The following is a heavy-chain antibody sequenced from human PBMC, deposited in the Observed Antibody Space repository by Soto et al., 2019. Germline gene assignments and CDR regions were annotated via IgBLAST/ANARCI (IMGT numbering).Heavy chain of an antibody. Sequence: GGSLRLSCAASGFTFSSYAMSWVRQAPGKGLEWVSGINGSGSSTYYVDSVKGRFIISRDNAKNTLYLQMNSLRAEDTAVYYCARDRTAASADYWGQGALVTVSS. CDR2: INGSGSST. J-gene: IGHJ4*02. CDR1: GFTFSSYA. CDR3: ARDRTAASADY. V-gene: IGHV3-23*01. D-gene: IGHD2-2*01.